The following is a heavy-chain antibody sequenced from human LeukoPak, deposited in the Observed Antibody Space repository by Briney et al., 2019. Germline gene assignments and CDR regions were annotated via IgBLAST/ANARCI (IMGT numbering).Heavy chain of an antibody. V-gene: IGHV1-69*05. D-gene: IGHD6-13*01. CDR1: GGTFSSYA. J-gene: IGHJ6*03. CDR3: ARGGIAAAGTDYYYYYMDV. CDR2: IIPIFGTA. Sequence: GSSVKVSCKASGGTFSSYAISWVRQAPGQGLEWMGGIIPIFGTANYAQKFQGRVTITTDESTSTAYMELSSLRSEDTAVYYCARGGIAAAGTDYYYYYMDVWGKGTTVTVSS.